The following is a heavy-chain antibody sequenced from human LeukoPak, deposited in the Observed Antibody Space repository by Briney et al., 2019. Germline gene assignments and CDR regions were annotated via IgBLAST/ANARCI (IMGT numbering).Heavy chain of an antibody. J-gene: IGHJ6*03. CDR1: GGSISSYY. V-gene: IGHV4-59*08. CDR2: VYYSGST. D-gene: IGHD2-2*01. CDR3: ARVSGSTSQLYYYYYYMDV. Sequence: SETLSLTCTVSGGSISSYYWSWIRQPPGKGLDWIGYVYYSGSTNYNPSLKSRVTISVDTSKNQFSLKLSSVTAADTAVYYCARVSGSTSQLYYYYYYMDVWGKGTTVTVSS.